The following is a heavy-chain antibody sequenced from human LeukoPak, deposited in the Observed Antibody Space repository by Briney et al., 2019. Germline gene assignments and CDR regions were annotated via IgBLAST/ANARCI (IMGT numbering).Heavy chain of an antibody. D-gene: IGHD3-10*01. J-gene: IGHJ2*01. CDR2: INSDGSRT. CDR1: GFTFSSYW. V-gene: IGHV3-74*01. CDR3: ARDLGSGFLDL. Sequence: GGSLRLSCAASGFTFSSYWMHWVRQAPGKGLVWVSRINSDGSRTTYAESVKGRFTFSRDSAKNTLLLQMNSLRAEDTAVYYCARDLGSGFLDLWGRGTLVTVSS.